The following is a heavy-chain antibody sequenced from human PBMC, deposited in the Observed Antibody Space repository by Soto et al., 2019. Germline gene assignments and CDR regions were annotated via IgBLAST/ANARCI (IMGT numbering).Heavy chain of an antibody. D-gene: IGHD1-20*01. Sequence: PSQTLSLTCAISGDSVSSNSAAWNWIRQSPSRSLEWLGRTYYRSKWYNDYAVSVKSRITINPDTSKNQFSLQLNSVTPEDTAVYYCARDRIRITGTHPVPSNWFDPWGQGTLVTVSS. CDR2: TYYRSKWYN. J-gene: IGHJ5*02. CDR1: GDSVSSNSAA. V-gene: IGHV6-1*01. CDR3: ARDRIRITGTHPVPSNWFDP.